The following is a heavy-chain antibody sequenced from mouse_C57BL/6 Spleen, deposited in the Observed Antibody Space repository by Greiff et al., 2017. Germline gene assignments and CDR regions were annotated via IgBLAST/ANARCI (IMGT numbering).Heavy chain of an antibody. D-gene: IGHD1-1*01. V-gene: IGHV1-55*01. J-gene: IGHJ4*01. CDR3: ARSGYYGSVYAMDY. Sequence: QVQLKQPGAELVKPGASVKMSCKASGYTFTSYWITWVKQRPGQGLEWIGDIYPGSGSTNYNEKFKSKATLTVDTSSSTAYMQLSSLTSEDSAVYYCARSGYYGSVYAMDYWGQGTSVTVSS. CDR2: IYPGSGST. CDR1: GYTFTSYW.